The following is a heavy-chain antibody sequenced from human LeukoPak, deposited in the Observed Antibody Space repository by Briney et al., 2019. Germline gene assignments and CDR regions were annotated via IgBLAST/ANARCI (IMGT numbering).Heavy chain of an antibody. V-gene: IGHV3-7*01. CDR1: GFTFSSYW. Sequence: GGSLRLSCAASGFTFSSYWMSWVRQAPGKGLEWVANIKQDGSEKYYVDSVKGRFTISRDNAKNSLYLQMNSLRAEDTAVYYCARGVTLYYYYMDVWGKGTTVTVSS. D-gene: IGHD5/OR15-5a*01. CDR2: IKQDGSEK. J-gene: IGHJ6*03. CDR3: ARGVTLYYYYMDV.